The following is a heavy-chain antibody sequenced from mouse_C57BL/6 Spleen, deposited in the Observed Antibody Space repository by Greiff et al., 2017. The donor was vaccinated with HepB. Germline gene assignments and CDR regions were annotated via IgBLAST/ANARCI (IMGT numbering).Heavy chain of an antibody. CDR1: GYAFSSSW. Sequence: QVQLQQSGPELVKPGASVKISCKASGYAFSSSWMNWVKQRPGKGLEWIGRIYPGDGDTNYNGKFKGKATLTADKSSSTAYMQLSSLTSEDSAVYFCASPYGNQRAWLAYWGQGTLVTVSA. D-gene: IGHD2-1*01. CDR3: ASPYGNQRAWLAY. J-gene: IGHJ3*01. CDR2: IYPGDGDT. V-gene: IGHV1-82*01.